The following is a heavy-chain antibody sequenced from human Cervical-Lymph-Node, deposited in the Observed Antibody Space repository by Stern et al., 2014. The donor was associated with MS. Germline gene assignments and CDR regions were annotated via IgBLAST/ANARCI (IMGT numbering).Heavy chain of an antibody. V-gene: IGHV3-11*01. CDR1: GFTFTDYH. D-gene: IGHD3-22*01. CDR2: ISNNGRSA. CDR3: ARPYDSSHYFSSYGMDV. J-gene: IGHJ6*02. Sequence: QVQLVQSGGGLVKAGGSLRLSCAASGFTFTDYHMIWIRQAPGKGLEWVSYISNNGRSAYYGDSVRGRFTISRDNTKNSLYLQMNSLGAEDTAVYYCARPYDSSHYFSSYGMDVWGQGTTVTVSS.